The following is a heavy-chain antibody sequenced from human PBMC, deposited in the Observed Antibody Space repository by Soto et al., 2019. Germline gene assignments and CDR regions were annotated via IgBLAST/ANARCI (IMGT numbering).Heavy chain of an antibody. CDR2: IYPGDSDT. J-gene: IGHJ6*02. D-gene: IGHD3-9*01. CDR1: GYSFTSYW. V-gene: IGHV5-51*01. CDR3: ARYSSYYDILTGYYRPYGMDV. Sequence: GESLKISCKGSGYSFTSYWIGWVRQMPGKGLEWMGIIYPGDSDTRYSPSFQGQVTISADKSISTAYLQWSSLKASDTAMYYCARYSSYYDILTGYYRPYGMDVWGQGTTVTVSS.